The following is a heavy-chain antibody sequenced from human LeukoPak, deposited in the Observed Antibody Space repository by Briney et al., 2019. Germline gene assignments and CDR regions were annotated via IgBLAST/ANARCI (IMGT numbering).Heavy chain of an antibody. CDR2: ISAYNGNT. J-gene: IGHJ5*02. CDR3: ARYEFGYYYGSGRRWFDP. V-gene: IGHV1-18*01. CDR1: GYTFTSYG. Sequence: VASVKVSCKASGYTFTSYGISWVRQAPGQGLEWMGWISAYNGNTNYAQKLQGRVTMTTDTSTSTAYMELRSLRSDDTAVCYCARYEFGYYYGSGRRWFDPWGQGTLVTVSS. D-gene: IGHD3-10*01.